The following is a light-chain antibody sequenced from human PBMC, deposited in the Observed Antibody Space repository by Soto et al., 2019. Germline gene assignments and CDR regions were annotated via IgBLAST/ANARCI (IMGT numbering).Light chain of an antibody. V-gene: IGKV3-15*01. J-gene: IGKJ4*01. CDR1: QSISSN. Sequence: EIMMTQSPANLSVSPGERATLSCRASQSISSNLAWYQEKPGQAPRLLIYNASTRATGIPARFSGSASGTEFTLTINSLQSEDFAVYYCQQDNDWPLTFGGGTKVEIK. CDR3: QQDNDWPLT. CDR2: NAS.